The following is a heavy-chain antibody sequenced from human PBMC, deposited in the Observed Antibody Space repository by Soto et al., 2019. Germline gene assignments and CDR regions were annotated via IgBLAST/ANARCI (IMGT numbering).Heavy chain of an antibody. CDR2: VSYFGSHK. D-gene: IGHD1-7*01. V-gene: IGHV3-30-3*01. CDR3: ARDLPITVTTGFDY. CDR1: GFTFSNYA. Sequence: QVRLVESGGGVVQPGRSLRLYCAASGFTFSNYAMHWVRQAPGKGLEWVAVVSYFGSHKYYADSLKGRFTISRDNSKNTVYLKMNSLRPEDTAVYYCARDLPITVTTGFDYWGQGTLVTISS. J-gene: IGHJ4*02.